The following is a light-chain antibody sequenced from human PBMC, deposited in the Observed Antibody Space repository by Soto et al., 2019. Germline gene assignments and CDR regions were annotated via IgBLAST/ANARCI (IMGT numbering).Light chain of an antibody. J-gene: IGKJ5*01. Sequence: EIVLTQSPATLSLSPGDRATLSCRASPSVPNFLAWYQQKPGQAPRLLMYGAFNRATGIPARFSGSGSGTDFTLTNSSLEPEDSAIYYCQQRNVWPPVTFALGTRLEIK. CDR3: QQRNVWPPVT. V-gene: IGKV3-11*01. CDR2: GAF. CDR1: PSVPNF.